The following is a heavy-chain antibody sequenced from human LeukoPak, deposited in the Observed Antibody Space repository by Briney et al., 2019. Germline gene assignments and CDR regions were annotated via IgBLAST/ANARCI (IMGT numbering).Heavy chain of an antibody. D-gene: IGHD2/OR15-2a*01. J-gene: IGHJ4*02. CDR2: INHSGST. CDR3: ARGGAVAYLLRFGYGFDY. CDR1: GGPFSGYY. V-gene: IGHV4-34*01. Sequence: SETLSLTCAVYGGPFSGYYWSWIRQPPGKGLEWIGEINHSGSTNYNPSLKSRVTISVDTSKNQFSLKLSSVTAADTAVYYCARGGAVAYLLRFGYGFDYWGQGTLVTVSS.